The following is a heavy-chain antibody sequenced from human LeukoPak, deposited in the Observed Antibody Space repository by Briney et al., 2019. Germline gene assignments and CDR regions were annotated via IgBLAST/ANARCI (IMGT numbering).Heavy chain of an antibody. J-gene: IGHJ4*02. CDR3: VRDWGRGDY. CDR2: INPSGGRT. D-gene: IGHD3-16*01. CDR1: GYTFTSYY. V-gene: IGHV1-46*01. Sequence: ASVKVSCKASGYTFTSYYMHWVRQAAGQGLEWMGMINPSGGRTSYAQKFQGRVTITRDTSTSTVYMELSRLRSGDTAVYYCVRDWGRGDYWGQGTLVTVSS.